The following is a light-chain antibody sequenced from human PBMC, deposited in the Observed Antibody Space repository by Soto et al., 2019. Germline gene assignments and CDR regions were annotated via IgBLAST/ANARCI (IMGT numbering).Light chain of an antibody. Sequence: EVVMPQSPATLSVSPGERATLSCRASQSVNSNYLAWYQQKPGQAPRLLIYGISKRATDIPDRFSGSGSGTEFTLTISSLQPEDFATYYCQQHGQWPITFGQGTRL. CDR1: QSVNSN. CDR3: QQHGQWPIT. V-gene: IGKV3D-15*01. CDR2: GIS. J-gene: IGKJ5*01.